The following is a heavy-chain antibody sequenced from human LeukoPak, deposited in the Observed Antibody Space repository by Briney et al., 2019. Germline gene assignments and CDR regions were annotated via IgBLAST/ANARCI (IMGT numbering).Heavy chain of an antibody. D-gene: IGHD6-19*01. Sequence: PSETLSLTCSVSGGSLSTYYWTWTRQPPGKGLEWIGFIHQSGSTEYNPSLKSRVTMSLDTSRNRFSLKMSTVTAADTAVYYCSREQYTSGGSGWFGMDVWGQGTTVTVSS. CDR2: IHQSGST. J-gene: IGHJ6*02. CDR3: SREQYTSGGSGWFGMDV. CDR1: GGSLSTYY. V-gene: IGHV4-59*12.